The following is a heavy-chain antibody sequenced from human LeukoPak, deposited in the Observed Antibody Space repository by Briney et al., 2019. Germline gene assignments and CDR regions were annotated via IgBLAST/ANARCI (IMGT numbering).Heavy chain of an antibody. D-gene: IGHD3-3*01. J-gene: IGHJ3*02. Sequence: ASVKVSCKASGYTFTTYDISWVRQAPGQGLEWMGWMNPNSGNTGYAQKLQGRVTMTTDTSTSTAYMELRSLRSDDTAVYYCARDYDFWSGYYGYAFDIWGQGTMVTVSS. V-gene: IGHV1-18*01. CDR2: MNPNSGNT. CDR1: GYTFTTYD. CDR3: ARDYDFWSGYYGYAFDI.